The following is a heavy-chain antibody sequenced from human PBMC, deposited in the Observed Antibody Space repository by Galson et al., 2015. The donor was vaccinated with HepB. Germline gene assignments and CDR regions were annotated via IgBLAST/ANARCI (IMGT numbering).Heavy chain of an antibody. V-gene: IGHV1-18*04. Sequence: SVKVSCKASGYTFTSYGISWVRQAPGQGLEWMGWISAYNGNTNYAQKLQGRVTMTTDTSTSTAYMELRSLKSDDTAVYYCARDLFPYYDSSGYFDYWGQGTLVTVSS. J-gene: IGHJ4*02. CDR2: ISAYNGNT. D-gene: IGHD3-22*01. CDR1: GYTFTSYG. CDR3: ARDLFPYYDSSGYFDY.